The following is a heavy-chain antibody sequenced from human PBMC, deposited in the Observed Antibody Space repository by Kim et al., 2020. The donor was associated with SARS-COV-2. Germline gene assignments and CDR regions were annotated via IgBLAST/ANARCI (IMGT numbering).Heavy chain of an antibody. D-gene: IGHD6-13*01. Sequence: GGSLRLSCAASGFTFSSYGMHWVRQAPGKGLEWVAGISYDGSNKYYADSVKGRFTISRDNSKNTLYLQMNSLSAEDTAAYYCAKDLLSPSSSWY. J-gene: IGHJ2*01. CDR2: ISYDGSNK. CDR1: GFTFSSYG. V-gene: IGHV3-30*18. CDR3: AKDLLSPSSSWY.